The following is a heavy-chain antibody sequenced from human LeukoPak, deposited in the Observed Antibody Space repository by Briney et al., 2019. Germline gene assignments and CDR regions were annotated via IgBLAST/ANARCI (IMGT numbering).Heavy chain of an antibody. CDR3: ATAGYCSGGSCYGSDY. Sequence: GRSLRLSCAASGFTFSGYGMHWVRQAPGKGLEWVAAIWYDGSIQYYADSVKGRFTISRDNSKNTLYLQMDSLRAEDTAVYYCATAGYCSGGSCYGSDYWGQGTLVSVSS. J-gene: IGHJ4*02. CDR2: IWYDGSIQ. CDR1: GFTFSGYG. D-gene: IGHD2-15*01. V-gene: IGHV3-33*01.